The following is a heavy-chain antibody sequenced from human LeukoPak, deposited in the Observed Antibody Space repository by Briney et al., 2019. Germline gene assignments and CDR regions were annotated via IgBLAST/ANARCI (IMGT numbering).Heavy chain of an antibody. CDR1: GASISSYY. D-gene: IGHD3-3*01. J-gene: IGHJ3*02. CDR2: ISYSGST. V-gene: IGHV4-59*12. CDR3: ARVRGFWSGYSFDI. Sequence: SETLSLTCTVSGASISSYYWTWIRQPPGKGLEWIGYISYSGSTNYNPSLKSRVTISVDTSKNQFSLKLSSVTAADTAVYYCARVRGFWSGYSFDIWGQGTMVTVSS.